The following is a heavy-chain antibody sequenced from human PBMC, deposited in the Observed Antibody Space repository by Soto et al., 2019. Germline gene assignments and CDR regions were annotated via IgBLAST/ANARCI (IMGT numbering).Heavy chain of an antibody. V-gene: IGHV4-39*02. CDR2: IYYFGST. D-gene: IGHD3-22*01. CDR1: GGSISSNSYY. CDR3: ARCDSNGYQSCSFDI. J-gene: IGHJ3*02. Sequence: QLQLQESGPGLVKPSETLSLTCTVSGGSISSNSYYWGRIPQSPGKGLEWIGNIYYFGSTFYNPSLMSRVTIFVATSKNHFPLQLSSVTAADTDVYYCARCDSNGYQSCSFDIWGQGTMVTVSS.